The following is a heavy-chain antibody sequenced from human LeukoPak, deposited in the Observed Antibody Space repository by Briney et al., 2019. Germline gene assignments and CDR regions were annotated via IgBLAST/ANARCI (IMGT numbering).Heavy chain of an antibody. J-gene: IGHJ5*02. CDR3: TRHGPEPSRKYSSSPS. Sequence: GGSLRLSCAASGFTFSGSAMPWVRQASGKGLEWVGRIRSKANSYATAYAASVKGRFTISRDDSKNTAYLQMNSLKTEDTAVYYCTRHGPEPSRKYSSSPSWGQGTLVTVSS. V-gene: IGHV3-73*01. CDR2: IRSKANSYAT. D-gene: IGHD6-13*01. CDR1: GFTFSGSA.